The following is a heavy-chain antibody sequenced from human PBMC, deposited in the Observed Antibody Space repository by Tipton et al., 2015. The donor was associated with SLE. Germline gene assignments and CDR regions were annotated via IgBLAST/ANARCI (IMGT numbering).Heavy chain of an antibody. D-gene: IGHD2-21*01. CDR1: GYSFTTYT. V-gene: IGHV1-18*04. Sequence: QVQLVQSGAEVKKTGASVKVSCKASGYSFTTYTITWVRQAPGQGLENMGWISAYNGRTDYAQKLQGRVTMSIDPATDTAYMELRSLTSDDTAVYYCARPQGCAVDCYAVDFWRQGTLVTVSS. CDR3: ARPQGCAVDCYAVDF. J-gene: IGHJ4*02. CDR2: ISAYNGRT.